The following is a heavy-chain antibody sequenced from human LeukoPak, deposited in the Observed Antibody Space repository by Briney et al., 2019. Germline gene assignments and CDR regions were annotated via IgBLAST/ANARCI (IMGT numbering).Heavy chain of an antibody. J-gene: IGHJ4*02. D-gene: IGHD7-27*01. V-gene: IGHV5-51*01. CDR2: IYPGDSDT. CDR3: ARHVTGGVDY. CDR1: GYSFTTNW. Sequence: GESLKISCKGSGYSFTTNWIAWVRQMPGKGLEWIGIIYPGDSDTRYSLSFQGQVTISADKSIGTAYLQWSGLKASDTAMYYCARHVTGGVDYWAQGTLVTVSS.